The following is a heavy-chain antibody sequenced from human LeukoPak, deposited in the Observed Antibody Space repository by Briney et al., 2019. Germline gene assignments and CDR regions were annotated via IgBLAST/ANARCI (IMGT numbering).Heavy chain of an antibody. D-gene: IGHD5-12*01. CDR3: ATPGPGYGGYVPSDYFDY. Sequence: GASVKVSCKASGYTFTSYYMHWVRQAPGQGLEWMGIINPSGGSTNYAQKFQGRVTMTEDTSTDTAYMELSSLRSEDTAVYYCATPGPGYGGYVPSDYFDYWGQGALVTVSS. CDR2: INPSGGST. V-gene: IGHV1-46*01. J-gene: IGHJ4*02. CDR1: GYTFTSYY.